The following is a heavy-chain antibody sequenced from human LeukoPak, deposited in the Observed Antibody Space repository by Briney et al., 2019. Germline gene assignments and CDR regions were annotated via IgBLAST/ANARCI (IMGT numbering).Heavy chain of an antibody. CDR2: IYYSGST. CDR3: AKIPVRSGSYFQH. Sequence: SETLSLTCIVSGGSISSYYWSWIRQPPGKGLEWIGYIYYSGSTNYNPSLKSRVTISVDTSKNQFSLKLSSVTAADTAVYYCAKIPVRSGSYFQHWGQGTLVTVSS. CDR1: GGSISSYY. D-gene: IGHD1-26*01. J-gene: IGHJ1*01. V-gene: IGHV4-59*01.